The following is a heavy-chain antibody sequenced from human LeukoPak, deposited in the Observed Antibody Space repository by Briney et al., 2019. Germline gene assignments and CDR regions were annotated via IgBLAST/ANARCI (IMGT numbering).Heavy chain of an antibody. CDR2: ISSSGGST. CDR3: AKRGMTTVKEGFDY. D-gene: IGHD4-11*01. J-gene: IGHJ4*02. V-gene: IGHV3-23*01. CDR1: GFNFSTHA. Sequence: PGGSLRLSCAASGFNFSTHAMSWVRQAPGKGLQWVSAISSSGGSTYSADSVTGQFTITSDKSKNMLYLQLNSLRAEDPAVYYCAKRGMTTVKEGFDYWGQGTLVTVSS.